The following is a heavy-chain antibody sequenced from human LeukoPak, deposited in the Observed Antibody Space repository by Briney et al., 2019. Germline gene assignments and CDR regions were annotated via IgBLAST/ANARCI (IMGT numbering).Heavy chain of an antibody. V-gene: IGHV1-8*01. CDR1: GYTFTNYD. CDR2: MNPNSGNT. J-gene: IGHJ4*02. CDR3: ATSTEMATMGGDY. Sequence: ASVKVSCKASGYTFTNYDINWVRQATGQGLEWMGWMNPNSGNTGYAQKFQGRVTMTRNTSISTAYMELSSLRSEDTAVYYCATSTEMATMGGDYWGQGTLVTVSS. D-gene: IGHD5-24*01.